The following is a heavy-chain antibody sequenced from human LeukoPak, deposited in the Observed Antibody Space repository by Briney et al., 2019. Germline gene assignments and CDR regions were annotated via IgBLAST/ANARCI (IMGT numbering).Heavy chain of an antibody. CDR1: GYTFTSYH. Sequence: ASVKVSCKASGYTFTSYHIHWVRQAPGQGLEWMGWISAYNGNTNYAQNLQGRVTMTTDTSTSTAYMELRSLRSDDTAVYYCARDRSGYSYVRYWGQGTLVTVSS. J-gene: IGHJ4*02. V-gene: IGHV1-18*04. CDR3: ARDRSGYSYVRY. D-gene: IGHD5-18*01. CDR2: ISAYNGNT.